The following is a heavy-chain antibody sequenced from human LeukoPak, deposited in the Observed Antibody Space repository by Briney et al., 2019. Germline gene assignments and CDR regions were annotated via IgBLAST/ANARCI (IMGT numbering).Heavy chain of an antibody. V-gene: IGHV3-23*01. CDR1: GFTFNNYA. J-gene: IGHJ5*02. D-gene: IGHD6-19*01. Sequence: SGGSLRLSCAASGFTFNNYAMNWVRQAPGKGLEWVSAISGSGGSTYYADSVKGRFTISRDNSENTLHLQMDSLRHEDTAIYYCAKEGSSGWYERDWLDPWGQGTLVTVSS. CDR2: ISGSGGST. CDR3: AKEGSSGWYERDWLDP.